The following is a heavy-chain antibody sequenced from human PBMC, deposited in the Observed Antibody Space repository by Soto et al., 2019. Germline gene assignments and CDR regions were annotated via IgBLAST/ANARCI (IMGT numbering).Heavy chain of an antibody. Sequence: SETLSLTCTVSGDSISSGGYYWTWIRQHPGKGLEWIGYIYHSGSSYYNPSLKSRVTISVDTPKNQFSLKLSSVTAADTAVYYCARDQEVNYADYGGSDYYYGMDVWGQGTTVTVSS. CDR3: ARDQEVNYADYGGSDYYYGMDV. CDR1: GDSISSGGYY. D-gene: IGHD4-17*01. J-gene: IGHJ6*02. CDR2: IYHSGSS. V-gene: IGHV4-31*03.